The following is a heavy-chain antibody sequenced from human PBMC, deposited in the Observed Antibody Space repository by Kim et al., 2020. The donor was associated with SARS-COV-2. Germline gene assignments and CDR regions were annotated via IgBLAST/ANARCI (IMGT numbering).Heavy chain of an antibody. CDR1: GFTFSSYA. D-gene: IGHD3-3*01. J-gene: IGHJ6*02. Sequence: GGSLRLSCAASGFTFSSYAMHWVRQAPGKGLEWVAVISYDGSNKYYADSVKGRFTISRDNSKNTLYLQMNSLRAEDTAVYYCARESLRFLEWLQSRRSTKTYYCYGMDVWGQGTTLTVSS. V-gene: IGHV3-30-3*01. CDR3: ARESLRFLEWLQSRRSTKTYYCYGMDV. CDR2: ISYDGSNK.